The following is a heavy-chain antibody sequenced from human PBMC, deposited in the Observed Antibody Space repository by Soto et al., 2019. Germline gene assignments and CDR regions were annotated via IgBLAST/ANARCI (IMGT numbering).Heavy chain of an antibody. CDR2: ISSDGSEE. CDR1: GLSFSLYA. Sequence: QVQLVESGGGVVQPGRSLRLSCAASGLSFSLYAMHWVRQAPGKGLDWVAVISSDGSEEFYADSVKGRFSISRDNSKKTVYLQMKSLRAEDTAVYYCAKADILTAPFDYWGQGTLVTVSS. V-gene: IGHV3-30*18. J-gene: IGHJ4*02. D-gene: IGHD3-9*01. CDR3: AKADILTAPFDY.